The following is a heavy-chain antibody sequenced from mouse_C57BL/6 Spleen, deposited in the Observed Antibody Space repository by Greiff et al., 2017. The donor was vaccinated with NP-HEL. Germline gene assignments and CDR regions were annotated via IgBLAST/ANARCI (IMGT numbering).Heavy chain of an antibody. CDR1: GFTFSDYG. J-gene: IGHJ4*01. CDR2: ISSGSSTI. V-gene: IGHV5-17*01. Sequence: EVKVVESGGGLVKPGGSLKLSCAASGFTFSDYGMHWVRQAPEKGLEWVAYISSGSSTIYYAATVQGRFTISRDNAKNTLFLQMTSLRSEDTAMYYCARRDYYGSGYDYYYAMDYWGQGTSVTVSS. CDR3: ARRDYYGSGYDYYYAMDY. D-gene: IGHD1-1*01.